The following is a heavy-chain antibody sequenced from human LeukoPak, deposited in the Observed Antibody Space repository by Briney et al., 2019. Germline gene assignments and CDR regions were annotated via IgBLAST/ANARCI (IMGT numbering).Heavy chain of an antibody. Sequence: ASVKVSCKASGYTFYGYYVHWVRQAPGQGLEWMGWINPNSGGTNYAQKFQGRVTMTRDTSISTAYMELSRLRSDDTAVYYCARSRTGSGFLFDYWGQGTLVTVSS. V-gene: IGHV1-2*02. CDR1: GYTFYGYY. CDR2: INPNSGGT. J-gene: IGHJ4*02. D-gene: IGHD3-10*01. CDR3: ARSRTGSGFLFDY.